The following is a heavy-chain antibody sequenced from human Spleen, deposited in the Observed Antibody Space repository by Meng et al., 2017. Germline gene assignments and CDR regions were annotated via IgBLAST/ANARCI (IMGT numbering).Heavy chain of an antibody. CDR3: ARGPTTMAHDFDY. Sequence: VTLQQWGGGLSKPSESLSLTCDVSGGSFSDYYWSWIRQPPGKGLEWIGENNHSGSTNYNPSLESRATISVDTSQNNLSLKLSSVTAADSAVYYCARGPTTMAHDFDYWGQGTLVTVSS. J-gene: IGHJ4*02. CDR2: NNHSGST. V-gene: IGHV4-34*01. D-gene: IGHD4-11*01. CDR1: GGSFSDYY.